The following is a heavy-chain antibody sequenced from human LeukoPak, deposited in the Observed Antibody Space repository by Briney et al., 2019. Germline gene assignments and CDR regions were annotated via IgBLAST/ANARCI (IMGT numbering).Heavy chain of an antibody. J-gene: IGHJ4*02. CDR1: GGSISSYY. CDR2: IYYSGST. D-gene: IGHD6-19*01. Sequence: SETLSLTCTVSGGSISSYYWSWIRQPPGKGLEWIGSIYYSGSTYYNPSLKSRVTISVDTSKNQFSLKLSSVTAADTAVYYCARGIAVAGRAYFDYWGQGTLVTVSS. CDR3: ARGIAVAGRAYFDY. V-gene: IGHV4-59*12.